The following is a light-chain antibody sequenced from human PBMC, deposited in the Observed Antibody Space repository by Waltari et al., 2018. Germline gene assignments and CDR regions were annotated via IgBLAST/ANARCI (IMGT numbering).Light chain of an antibody. V-gene: IGLV1-47*01. Sequence: QSVLTQPPSASGTPGQRVPISCSGSSSNIGSNYVYWYQQLPGTAPKLLIYRNNRGPSGFPNVFPGSKSGTPASLTISGLRSEDGADYYCATWDDSLSGPVFGGGTKLTVL. J-gene: IGLJ3*02. CDR3: ATWDDSLSGPV. CDR1: SSNIGSNY. CDR2: RNN.